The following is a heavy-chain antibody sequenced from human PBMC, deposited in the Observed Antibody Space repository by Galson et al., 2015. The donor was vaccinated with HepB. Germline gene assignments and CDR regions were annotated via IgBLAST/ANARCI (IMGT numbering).Heavy chain of an antibody. CDR2: FDPEDGET. Sequence: SVKVSCKVSGYTLTELSMHWVRQAPGKGLEWMGGFDPEDGETIYAQKFQGRVTMTEDTSTDTAYMELSSLRSEDTAVYYCATDLRIAAAGNFDYWGQGTLVTVSS. CDR3: ATDLRIAAAGNFDY. V-gene: IGHV1-24*01. J-gene: IGHJ4*02. CDR1: GYTLTELS. D-gene: IGHD6-13*01.